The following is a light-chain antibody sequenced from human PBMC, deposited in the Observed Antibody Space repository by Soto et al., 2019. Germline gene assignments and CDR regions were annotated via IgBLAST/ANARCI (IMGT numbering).Light chain of an antibody. CDR3: QQYNSAPFT. CDR1: QDIGSS. Sequence: DIQMTQSPSSLSTYVGDRVTITCRASQDIGSSLAWYQQKPGKLPNLLIYGASTLQSGVLSRFSGSGSGTYFTLTISSLRPDDVASYYCQQYNSAPFTFGPGTKVDLK. V-gene: IGKV1-27*01. CDR2: GAS. J-gene: IGKJ3*01.